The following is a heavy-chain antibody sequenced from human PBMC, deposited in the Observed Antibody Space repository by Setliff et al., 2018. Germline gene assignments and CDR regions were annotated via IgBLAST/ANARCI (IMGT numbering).Heavy chain of an antibody. J-gene: IGHJ4*02. D-gene: IGHD6-19*01. CDR3: ATSGFCSAGSCYSFDD. CDR2: ISPGGST. CDR1: GGGGSFSAYY. V-gene: IGHV4-34*01. Sequence: LSLTCGASGGGGSFSAYYWSWIRQPPGKGLEWIGEISPGGSTIYNPSLRSRVTMSVDTAKNRFSLNLTSVTAADTAVYYCATSGFCSAGSCYSFDDWGQGALVTVSS.